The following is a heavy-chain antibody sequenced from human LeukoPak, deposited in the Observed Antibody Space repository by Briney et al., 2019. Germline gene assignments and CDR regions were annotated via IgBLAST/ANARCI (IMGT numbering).Heavy chain of an antibody. J-gene: IGHJ4*02. CDR3: ARHPVLRYLGT. D-gene: IGHD3-9*01. V-gene: IGHV4-39*01. CDR1: GGSISSSNYS. Sequence: TETLSLTCSVSGGSISSSNYSWGWIRQPPGNGLEWIGSIYYSGSIYYNPSLKSRVIISVDTSKNHFSLKLSSVSAADAAVYYCARHPVLRYLGTWGQGTLVTVSS. CDR2: IYYSGSI.